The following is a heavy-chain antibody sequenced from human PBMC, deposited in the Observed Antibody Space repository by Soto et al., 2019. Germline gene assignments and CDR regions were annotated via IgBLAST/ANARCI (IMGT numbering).Heavy chain of an antibody. CDR1: GFTFSSYA. CDR2: ISYDGSNK. V-gene: IGHV3-30-3*01. J-gene: IGHJ4*02. CDR3: ARDGPLRSGWHKRSFDY. Sequence: GGSLRLSCAASGFTFSSYAMHWVRQAPGKGLEWVAVISYDGSNKYYADSVKGRFTISRDNSKNTLYLQMNSLRAEDTAVYYCARDGPLRSGWHKRSFDYWGQGTLVTVS. D-gene: IGHD6-19*01.